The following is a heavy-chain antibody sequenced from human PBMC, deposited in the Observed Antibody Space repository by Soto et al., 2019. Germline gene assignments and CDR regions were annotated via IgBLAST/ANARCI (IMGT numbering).Heavy chain of an antibody. CDR1: GGPFRSHS. Sequence: AVKVSCKPSGGPFRSHSINWVRQARGQRLEWIGWIVVGSGNTNYAQKFQERVTITRDMSTSTAYMELSSLRSEDTAVYYCAAESPLAVAAPGYYYGMDVWGQGTTVTVSS. D-gene: IGHD6-19*01. CDR2: IVVGSGNT. J-gene: IGHJ6*02. V-gene: IGHV1-58*02. CDR3: AAESPLAVAAPGYYYGMDV.